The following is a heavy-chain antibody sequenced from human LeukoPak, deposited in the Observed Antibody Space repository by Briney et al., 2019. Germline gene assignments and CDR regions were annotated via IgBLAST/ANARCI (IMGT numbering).Heavy chain of an antibody. CDR1: GGSISSSSYY. D-gene: IGHD4-17*01. J-gene: IGHJ4*02. V-gene: IGHV4-39*07. CDR2: IYYSGST. CDR3: ASIGGTVRDS. Sequence: SETLSLTCTVSGGSISSSSYYWGWIRQPPGKGLEWIGGIYYSGSTYYNPSLKSRVTISVDTSNNQFSLRLTSVTAADTAVYYCASIGGTVRDSWGQGTLVTVSS.